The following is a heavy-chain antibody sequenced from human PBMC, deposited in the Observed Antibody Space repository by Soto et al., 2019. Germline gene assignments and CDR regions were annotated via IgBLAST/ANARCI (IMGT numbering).Heavy chain of an antibody. Sequence: RASVKVSCKASGYTFTSYGISWVRQAPGQGLEWMGWISAYNGNTNYAQKLQGRVTMTTDTSTSTAYMELRSLRSDDTAVYYCASSTHYYYYGMDVWGQGTTVTVSS. CDR1: GYTFTSYG. CDR3: ASSTHYYYYGMDV. D-gene: IGHD2-2*01. J-gene: IGHJ6*02. CDR2: ISAYNGNT. V-gene: IGHV1-18*01.